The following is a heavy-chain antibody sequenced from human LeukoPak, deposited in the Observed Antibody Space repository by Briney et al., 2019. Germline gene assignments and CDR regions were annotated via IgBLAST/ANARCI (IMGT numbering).Heavy chain of an antibody. CDR2: IYYSGNT. J-gene: IGHJ6*03. V-gene: IGHV4-39*07. Sequence: SETLSLTCTVSGGSIRSTTYYWGWIRQPPGKGLEWIGSIYYSGNTYHNPSLMSRVTISVDTSNNQFSLHLSSVTAADTAVYYCAREGYSSSWNYYYYYMDVWGKGTTVTVSS. CDR1: GGSIRSTTYY. D-gene: IGHD6-13*01. CDR3: AREGYSSSWNYYYYYMDV.